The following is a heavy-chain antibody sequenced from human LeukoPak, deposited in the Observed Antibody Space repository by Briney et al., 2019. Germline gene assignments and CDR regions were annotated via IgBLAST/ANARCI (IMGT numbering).Heavy chain of an antibody. CDR3: ARDRYGDGFAHFDY. CDR1: GYTFTSYA. D-gene: IGHD5-24*01. CDR2: ITPNGGT. V-gene: IGHV1-2*02. Sequence: ASVKVSCKASGYTFTSYAVHWVRQAPGQGLEWMGWITPNGGTNYPQKFQGRVAITRDTSITTAYMDLSRLTSDDTAVYYCARDRYGDGFAHFDYWGQGALVTVSS. J-gene: IGHJ4*02.